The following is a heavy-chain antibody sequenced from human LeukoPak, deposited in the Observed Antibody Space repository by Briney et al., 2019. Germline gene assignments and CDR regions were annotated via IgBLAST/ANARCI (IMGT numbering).Heavy chain of an antibody. D-gene: IGHD2-15*01. CDR3: ARPPWGIFHAFDI. J-gene: IGHJ3*02. CDR1: GFTFSSYS. V-gene: IGHV3-48*01. CDR2: ISSSSSTI. Sequence: GGSLRLSCAASGFTFSSYSMNWVRQAPGKGLEWVSYISSSSSTIYYADSVKGRFTISRDNAKNSLYLQMNSLRAEDTAVYYCARPPWGIFHAFDIWGQGTMVTVSS.